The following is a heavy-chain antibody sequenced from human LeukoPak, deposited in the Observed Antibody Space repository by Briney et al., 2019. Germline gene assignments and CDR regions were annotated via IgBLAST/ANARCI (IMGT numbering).Heavy chain of an antibody. D-gene: IGHD2-15*01. CDR3: AKDGLSVVYYYGMDV. CDR1: GFTFSSYG. V-gene: IGHV3-30*18. Sequence: GGSLRLSCAASGFTFSSYGMHWVRQAPGKGLEWVAVISYDGSNKYYADSVKGRFTISRDNSKNTLYLQMNSLRAEDTAVYYCAKDGLSVVYYYGMDVWGQGTTVTVSS. CDR2: ISYDGSNK. J-gene: IGHJ6*02.